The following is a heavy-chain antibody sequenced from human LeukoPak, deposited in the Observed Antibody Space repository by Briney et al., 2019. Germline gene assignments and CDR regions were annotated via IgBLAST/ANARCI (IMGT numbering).Heavy chain of an antibody. Sequence: SETLSLTCTVSGGSISSSDYYWDWIRQPPGKGLEWIGGIYYSGSTYYNPSLKSRVTISVDTSKNQFSLKLTSMTAADTAVYYCARRRTSGASSPPLLAPWGQGILVTVSS. CDR1: GGSISSSDYY. V-gene: IGHV4-39*01. J-gene: IGHJ5*02. D-gene: IGHD1-26*01. CDR2: IYYSGST. CDR3: ARRRTSGASSPPLLAP.